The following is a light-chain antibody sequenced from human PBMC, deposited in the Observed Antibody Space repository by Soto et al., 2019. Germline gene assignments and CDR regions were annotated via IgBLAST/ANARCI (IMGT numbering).Light chain of an antibody. CDR2: GAS. CDR1: QSVTNN. Sequence: EIVMTQSPATLSVSPGERATLSCRASQSVTNNLAWYQQKPGQAPRLLIYGASTRATGVPARFSGSGSGTEFTLTISSLQSEDFAVYYCQQYNNWPWTFGQVTKVEIE. J-gene: IGKJ1*01. CDR3: QQYNNWPWT. V-gene: IGKV3-15*01.